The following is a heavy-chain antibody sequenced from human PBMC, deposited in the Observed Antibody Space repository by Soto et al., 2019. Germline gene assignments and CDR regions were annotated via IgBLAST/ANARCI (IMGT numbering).Heavy chain of an antibody. CDR1: GYTVTSYG. V-gene: IGHV1-18*04. Sequence: GASVKVSGKASGYTVTSYGISWVRQAPGQGRGWMGWISAYNGNTNYAQKLQGRVTMTTDTSTSTAYMELRSLRSDDTAVYYCAIEGRVDYDSVWGSYRPRGDNGMDVWGQVTTVTVSS. CDR2: ISAYNGNT. D-gene: IGHD3-16*02. J-gene: IGHJ6*02. CDR3: AIEGRVDYDSVWGSYRPRGDNGMDV.